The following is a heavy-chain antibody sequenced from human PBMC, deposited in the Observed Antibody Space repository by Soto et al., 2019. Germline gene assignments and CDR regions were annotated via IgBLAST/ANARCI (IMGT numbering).Heavy chain of an antibody. CDR1: GECLRRYD. J-gene: IGHJ5*02. V-gene: IGHV4-4*07. Sequence: SETLSRTCAVAGECLRRYDGSWIRQRAGKGLEWIGRIYTTGITIYNPSLKSLLTMSLDTSKNQFSLKLSSVTAADTAVYYCARDLEDDYRQNWLDPWGQGTLVTVSP. CDR2: IYTTGIT. CDR3: ARDLEDDYRQNWLDP. D-gene: IGHD4-4*01.